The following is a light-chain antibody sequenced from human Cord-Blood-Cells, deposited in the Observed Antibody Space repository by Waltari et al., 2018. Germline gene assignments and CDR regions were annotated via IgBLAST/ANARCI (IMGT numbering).Light chain of an antibody. CDR2: GKN. CDR1: SLRSYY. CDR3: NSRDSSGNHVV. V-gene: IGLV3-19*01. J-gene: IGLJ2*01. Sequence: SSELTQAPAVSVALGQTVRITCQGDSLRSYYASWYQQKPGQAPVLVIYGKNNRPSGIQDRFSGSSSGNTASLTITGAQAEDEADYYCNSRDSSGNHVVFGGGTKLTVL.